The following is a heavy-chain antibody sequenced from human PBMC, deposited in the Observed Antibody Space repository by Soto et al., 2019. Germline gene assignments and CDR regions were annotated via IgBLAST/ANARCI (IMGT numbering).Heavy chain of an antibody. CDR3: ARHNYGSGTTYFDY. CDR1: GGSISSYY. V-gene: IGHV4-59*08. Sequence: SETLSLTCTVSGGSISSYYWSWIRQPPGKGLEWIGYIYYSGSTNYNPSLKSRVTISVDTSKNQFSLKLNSMTAADTAVYYCARHNYGSGTTYFDYWGQGTLLPISS. J-gene: IGHJ4*02. CDR2: IYYSGST. D-gene: IGHD3-10*01.